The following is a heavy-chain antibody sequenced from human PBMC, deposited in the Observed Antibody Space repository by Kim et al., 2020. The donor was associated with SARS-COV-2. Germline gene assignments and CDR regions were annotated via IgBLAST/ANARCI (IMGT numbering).Heavy chain of an antibody. D-gene: IGHD1-1*01. CDR1: GYTLTELS. Sequence: ASVKVSCKVSGYTLTELSMHWVRQAPGKGLEWMGGFDPEDGETIYAQKFQGRVTMTEDTSTDTAYMELSSLRSEDTAVYYCATVNWNGYYYYYYMDVWGKGTTVTVSS. CDR3: ATVNWNGYYYYYYMDV. V-gene: IGHV1-24*01. J-gene: IGHJ6*03. CDR2: FDPEDGET.